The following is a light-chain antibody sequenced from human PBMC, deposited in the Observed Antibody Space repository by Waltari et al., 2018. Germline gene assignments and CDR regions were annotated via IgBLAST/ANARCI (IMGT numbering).Light chain of an antibody. V-gene: IGKV3-15*01. CDR1: QSVSSN. CDR2: GAS. Sequence: EIVMTQSPATLSVSPGERATLSCRASQSVSSNLAWYQKKPGQAPRLLIDGASTRATGIPARFSGSGSGTEFTLTISSLQSEDFAVYYCQQYNNWGTFGQGTKVEIK. CDR3: QQYNNWGT. J-gene: IGKJ1*01.